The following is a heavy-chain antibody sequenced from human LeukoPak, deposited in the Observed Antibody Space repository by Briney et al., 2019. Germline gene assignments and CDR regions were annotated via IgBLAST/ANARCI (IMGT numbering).Heavy chain of an antibody. V-gene: IGHV4-61*02. CDR2: IYTSGST. J-gene: IGHJ4*02. CDR1: GGSISSGSYY. CDR3: ARDVDTAMGS. Sequence: SETLSLTCTVSGGSISSGSYYWSWIRQPAGKGLEWIGRIYTSGSTNYNPSLKSRVTISVDTSKSQFSLKLSSVTAADTAVYYCARDVDTAMGSWGQGTLVTVSS. D-gene: IGHD5-18*01.